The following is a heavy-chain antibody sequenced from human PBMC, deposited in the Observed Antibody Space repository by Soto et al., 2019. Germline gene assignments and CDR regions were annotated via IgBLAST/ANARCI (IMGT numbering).Heavy chain of an antibody. CDR1: GFTFSSYA. Sequence: LRLSCAASGFTFSSYAMSWVRQAPGKGLEWVSAISGSGGSTYYADSVKGRFTISRDNSKNTLYLQMNSLRAEDTAVYYCAKEGHDYVWGSYRYPPFDYWGQGTLVTVSS. CDR3: AKEGHDYVWGSYRYPPFDY. CDR2: ISGSGGST. J-gene: IGHJ4*02. V-gene: IGHV3-23*01. D-gene: IGHD3-16*02.